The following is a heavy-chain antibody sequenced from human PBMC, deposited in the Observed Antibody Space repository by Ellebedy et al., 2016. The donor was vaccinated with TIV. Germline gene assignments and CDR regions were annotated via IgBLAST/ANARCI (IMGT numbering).Heavy chain of an antibody. D-gene: IGHD3-3*01. CDR2: MNPNSGNT. J-gene: IGHJ4*02. V-gene: IGHV1-8*01. CDR1: GYTFTSYD. CDR3: VRGPPANFWSDYFSPPDY. Sequence: AASVKVSCKASGYTFTSYDINWVRQATGQGLEWMGWMNPNSGNTGYAQKFQGRVTMTRNTSITTAYMELSSLRSEDTAVYYCVRGPPANFWSDYFSPPDYWGQGTLVTVSS.